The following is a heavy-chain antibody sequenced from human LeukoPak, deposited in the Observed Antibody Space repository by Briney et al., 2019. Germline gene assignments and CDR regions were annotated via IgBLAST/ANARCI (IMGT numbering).Heavy chain of an antibody. Sequence: GGSLRLSCAASGFTFGSYGMHWVRQAPGKGLEWVAVIWYDGSNKYYADSVKGRFTISRDNSKNTLYLQMNSLRAEDTAVYYCAKAFIAVAVNYFDYWGQGTLVTVSS. J-gene: IGHJ4*02. V-gene: IGHV3-33*06. CDR2: IWYDGSNK. D-gene: IGHD6-19*01. CDR3: AKAFIAVAVNYFDY. CDR1: GFTFGSYG.